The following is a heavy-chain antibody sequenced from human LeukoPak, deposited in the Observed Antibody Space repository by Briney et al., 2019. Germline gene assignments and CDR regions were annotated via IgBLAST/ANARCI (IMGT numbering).Heavy chain of an antibody. CDR2: INHSGST. Sequence: PSETLSLTCAVYGGSFSGYYWSWIRQPPGKGLEWIGEINHSGSTNHNPSLKSRVTISVDTSKNQFSLKLSSVTAADTAVYYCARGLQWGIKSKPAPFNYWGQGTLVTVSS. J-gene: IGHJ4*02. CDR1: GGSFSGYY. V-gene: IGHV4-34*01. CDR3: ARGLQWGIKSKPAPFNY. D-gene: IGHD1-26*01.